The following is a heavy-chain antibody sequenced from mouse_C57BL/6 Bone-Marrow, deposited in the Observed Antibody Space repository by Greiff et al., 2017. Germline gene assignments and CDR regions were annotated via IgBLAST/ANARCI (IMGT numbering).Heavy chain of an antibody. V-gene: IGHV1-34*01. D-gene: IGHD2-1*01. CDR1: GYTFTDYY. CDR3: ARVGHYYGNSWFAD. CDR2: IYPNNGGN. J-gene: IGHJ3*01. Sequence: VQLMESGPELVKPGASVKMSCKASGYTFTDYYMHWVKQSHGKSLEWIGYIYPNNGGNGSNQKFKGKATLTVDKSSSTAYMELRSLTSEDAAVYYCARVGHYYGNSWFADWGQGTLVTVSA.